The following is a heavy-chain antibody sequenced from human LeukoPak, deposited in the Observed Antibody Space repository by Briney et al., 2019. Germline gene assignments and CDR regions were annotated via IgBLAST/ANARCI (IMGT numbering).Heavy chain of an antibody. J-gene: IGHJ4*02. D-gene: IGHD7-27*01. Sequence: ASVKVSCKASGYTFTSLHLHWVRQAPGQGLEWMGIINPTGGSTSYAQKFQGRVTMTTDTSTSTVYMELSSLRSEDTAVYYCARDSSNWALDYWGRGTLVTVSS. V-gene: IGHV1-46*01. CDR1: GYTFTSLH. CDR2: INPTGGST. CDR3: ARDSSNWALDY.